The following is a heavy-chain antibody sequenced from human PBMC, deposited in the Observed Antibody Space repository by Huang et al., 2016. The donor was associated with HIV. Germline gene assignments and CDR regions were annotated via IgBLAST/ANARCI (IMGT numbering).Heavy chain of an antibody. CDR2: IIPTLGTA. D-gene: IGHD3-22*01. CDR1: GGSFRNFA. J-gene: IGHJ4*02. V-gene: IGHV1-69*01. Sequence: QVQLVQSGAEVKKPGSSVKVSCKASGGSFRNFARGWVRQAPGQGLEWMGGIIPTLGTANYGQKFQGRVTNIADESTSTAYMELSSLRSEDTAVYYCATVDYYDTSGPQRGYFDNWGQGTLVTVSS. CDR3: ATVDYYDTSGPQRGYFDN.